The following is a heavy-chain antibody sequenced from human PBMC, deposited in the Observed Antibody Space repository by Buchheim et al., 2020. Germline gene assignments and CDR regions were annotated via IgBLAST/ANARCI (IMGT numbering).Heavy chain of an antibody. J-gene: IGHJ5*02. Sequence: QVQLQQWGAGLLKPSETLSLTCAVYGGSFSGYYWSWIRQPPGKGLEWIGEINHSGSTNYNPSLKSRVTISVDTSKNQFSLKLSSVTAADTAVYYCARAAVGAGNWFDPWGQGTL. CDR1: GGSFSGYY. D-gene: IGHD4-23*01. V-gene: IGHV4-34*01. CDR2: INHSGST. CDR3: ARAAVGAGNWFDP.